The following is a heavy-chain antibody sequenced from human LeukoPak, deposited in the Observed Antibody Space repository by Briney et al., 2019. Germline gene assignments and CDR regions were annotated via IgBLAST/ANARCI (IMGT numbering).Heavy chain of an antibody. Sequence: GGSLRLSCAAFGFTFSRYWIHWVRQAPGKGLEWVSRINPDGSTTTYADSVKGRFTISRDNAKNTVYLQMNSLRAEDTAVYYCATDCSSTSCRRYYYYYMDVWGKGTTVTVSS. CDR1: GFTFSRYW. CDR2: INPDGSTT. J-gene: IGHJ6*03. D-gene: IGHD2-2*01. CDR3: ATDCSSTSCRRYYYYYMDV. V-gene: IGHV3-74*01.